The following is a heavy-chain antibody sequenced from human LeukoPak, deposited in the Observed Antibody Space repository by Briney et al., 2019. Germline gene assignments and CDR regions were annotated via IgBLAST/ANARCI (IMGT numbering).Heavy chain of an antibody. CDR1: GGSVSSTY. V-gene: IGHV4-59*08. Sequence: PSETLSLTCTVSGGSVSSTYWSWIRQPPGKGLEWIGYIYYSGSTNYNPSLKSRVTISVDTSKNQFSLKLSSVTAADTAVYYCARLYYDILTGPSAFDIWGQGTMVTVSS. CDR3: ARLYYDILTGPSAFDI. D-gene: IGHD3-9*01. CDR2: IYYSGST. J-gene: IGHJ3*02.